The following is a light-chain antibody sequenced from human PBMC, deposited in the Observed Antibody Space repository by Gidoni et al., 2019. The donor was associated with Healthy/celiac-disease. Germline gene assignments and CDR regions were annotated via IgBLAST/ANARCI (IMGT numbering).Light chain of an antibody. CDR1: QGISSY. Sequence: DIQLTQSPSFLSASLGYRVTITCRASQGISSYLAWYQQKPGKAPKLLIYAASTLQSGVPSRFSGSGSGTEFTLTISSLQPEDFATYYCQQLNSYPPSFGQGTKLEIK. CDR3: QQLNSYPPS. J-gene: IGKJ2*01. CDR2: AAS. V-gene: IGKV1-9*01.